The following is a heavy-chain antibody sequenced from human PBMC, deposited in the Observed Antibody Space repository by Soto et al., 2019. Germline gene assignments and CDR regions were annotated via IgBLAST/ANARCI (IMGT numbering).Heavy chain of an antibody. Sequence: GGSLRLSCAASGFTFSSYAMHWVRQAPGKGLEYVSAISSNGGSTYYANSVKGRFTISRDNSKNTLYLQMGSLRAEDMAVYYCARGYGSGLFDIWGQGTMVTVSS. CDR2: ISSNGGST. CDR3: ARGYGSGLFDI. J-gene: IGHJ3*02. V-gene: IGHV3-64*01. CDR1: GFTFSSYA. D-gene: IGHD3-10*01.